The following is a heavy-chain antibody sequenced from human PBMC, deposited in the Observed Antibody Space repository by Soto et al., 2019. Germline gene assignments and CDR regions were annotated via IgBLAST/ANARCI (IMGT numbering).Heavy chain of an antibody. CDR2: IWYDGSNK. D-gene: IGHD3-10*01. V-gene: IGHV3-33*01. CDR3: ARDPETAGGLLWFGEPGAYYGMDV. CDR1: GFTFSSYG. Sequence: PGGSLRLSCAASGFTFSSYGMHWVRQAPGKGLEWVAVIWYDGSNKYYADSVKGRFTISRDNSKNTLYLQMNSLRAEDTAVYYCARDPETAGGLLWFGEPGAYYGMDVWGQGTTVTVSS. J-gene: IGHJ6*02.